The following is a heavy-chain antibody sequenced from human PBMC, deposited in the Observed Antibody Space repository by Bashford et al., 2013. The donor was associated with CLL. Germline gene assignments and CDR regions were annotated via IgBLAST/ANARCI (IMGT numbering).Heavy chain of an antibody. CDR1: GYTFTTYY. CDR2: IIPNGGDT. Sequence: ASVKVSCTASGYTFTTYYISWVRQAPGQRLEWMGRIIPNGGDTNYAQKFQGRVTMTRDTSTSTVYMELSSLTSEDTAVYYCIRVGGGYNSFDYWGQGTLVTVSS. D-gene: IGHD5-24*01. CDR3: IRVGGGYNSFDY. V-gene: IGHV1-46*03. J-gene: IGHJ4*02.